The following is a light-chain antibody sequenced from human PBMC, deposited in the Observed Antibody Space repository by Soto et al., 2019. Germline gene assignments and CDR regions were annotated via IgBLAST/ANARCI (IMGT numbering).Light chain of an antibody. V-gene: IGKV1-9*01. Sequence: EIQMTQSPFSLSASIGESVAITSRASQVISTSLAWYQVTPGEAPKLLIYASSTLQSGVPSRFRGSGSGKDFTLTLSSLEPEDFAVYYCHQRQYWPPITFGQGTRLEIK. CDR1: QVISTS. CDR3: HQRQYWPPIT. J-gene: IGKJ5*01. CDR2: ASS.